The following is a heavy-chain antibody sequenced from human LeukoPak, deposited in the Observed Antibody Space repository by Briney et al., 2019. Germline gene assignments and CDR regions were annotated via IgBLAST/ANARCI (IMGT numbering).Heavy chain of an antibody. D-gene: IGHD1-26*01. Sequence: SETLSLTCAVYGGSFSGYYWSWIRQPPGKGLEWIGEINHSGSTNYNPSLKSRVTISVDMSKNHFSLKLRSVTAADTAVYYCATLRSWSPDYFDHWGQGTLVTVSS. V-gene: IGHV4-34*01. CDR1: GGSFSGYY. J-gene: IGHJ4*02. CDR2: INHSGST. CDR3: ATLRSWSPDYFDH.